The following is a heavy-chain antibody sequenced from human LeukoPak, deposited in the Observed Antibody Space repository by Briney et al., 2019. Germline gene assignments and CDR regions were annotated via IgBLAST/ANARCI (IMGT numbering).Heavy chain of an antibody. CDR3: ARLPGKYYYGSGSFT. CDR2: IYHSGST. J-gene: IGHJ5*02. CDR1: GGSISSSNW. Sequence: SETLSLTCAVSGGSISSSNWWSWVRQPPGKGLEWIGEIYHSGSTNYNPSPKSRVTISVDKSKNQFSLKLSSVTAADTAVYYCARLPGKYYYGSGSFTWGQGTLVTVSS. D-gene: IGHD3-10*01. V-gene: IGHV4-4*02.